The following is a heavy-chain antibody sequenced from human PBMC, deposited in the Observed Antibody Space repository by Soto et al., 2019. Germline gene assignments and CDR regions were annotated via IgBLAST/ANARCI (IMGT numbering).Heavy chain of an antibody. D-gene: IGHD1-1*01. CDR3: AKDPFNRSPEMGPGTRGFDY. CDR2: VSYDGNFK. Sequence: QVQLVESGGGVVQPGRSLRLSCAASGFTFSTYSMHWVRQAPGKGLEWMTFVSYDGNFKYYADSVKGRFTISRDNSKNTLYLQMNRLRPEDTAVYYCAKDPFNRSPEMGPGTRGFDYWGQGTLVTVSS. CDR1: GFTFSTYS. V-gene: IGHV3-30*18. J-gene: IGHJ4*02.